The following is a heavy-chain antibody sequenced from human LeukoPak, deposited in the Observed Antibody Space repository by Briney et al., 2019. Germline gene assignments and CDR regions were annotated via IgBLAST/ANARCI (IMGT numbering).Heavy chain of an antibody. Sequence: SETLSLTCTVSGGSVSSGTYHWSWIRQPAGKGLEWIGRIKSSGSTNYNPSLKSRVTISVDTSRNQFSLKLSSVTAADTGVYYCARTIEPYFFDYWGQGTLVTVSS. CDR2: IKSSGST. CDR3: ARTIEPYFFDY. D-gene: IGHD1-14*01. V-gene: IGHV4-61*02. J-gene: IGHJ4*02. CDR1: GGSVSSGTYH.